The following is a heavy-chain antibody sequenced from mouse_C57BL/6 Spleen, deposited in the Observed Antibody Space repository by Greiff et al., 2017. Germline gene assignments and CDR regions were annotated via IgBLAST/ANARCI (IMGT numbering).Heavy chain of an antibody. CDR2: INYDGSST. Sequence: EVQVVESEGGLVQPGSSMKLSCTASGFTFSDYYMAWVRQVPEKGLEWVANINYDGSSTYYLDSLKSRFIISRDNAKNILYLQMSSLKSEDTATYYCARIYSNYGYFEVWGTGTTVTVSS. CDR3: ARIYSNYGYFEV. CDR1: GFTFSDYY. V-gene: IGHV5-16*01. J-gene: IGHJ1*03. D-gene: IGHD2-5*01.